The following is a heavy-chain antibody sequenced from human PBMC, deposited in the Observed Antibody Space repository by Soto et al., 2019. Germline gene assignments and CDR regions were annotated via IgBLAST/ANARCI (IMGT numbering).Heavy chain of an antibody. CDR2: IYYSGST. D-gene: IGHD1-26*01. CDR3: ARNGLGSGSYSAFDI. CDR1: GGSVSSGSYY. J-gene: IGHJ3*02. Sequence: QVQLQESGPGLVKPSETLSLTCTVSGGSVSSGSYYWSWIRQPPGKGLEWIGYIYYSGSTNYNPPLTSRVTISVDTSKNQFSLKLSSVTAADTAVYYCARNGLGSGSYSAFDIWGQGTMVTVSS. V-gene: IGHV4-61*01.